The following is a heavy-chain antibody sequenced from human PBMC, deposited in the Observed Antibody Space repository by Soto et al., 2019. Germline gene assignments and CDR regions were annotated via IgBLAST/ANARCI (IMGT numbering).Heavy chain of an antibody. CDR2: INPNSGGT. Sequence: AASVKVSCKASGYTFTGYYMHWVRQAPGQGLEWMGWINPNSGGTNYAQKFQGWVTMTADTSISTAYMELSSLRSEDTAVYYCAAPGTYYDFWSGYRRNYGMDVWGQGTTVTVSS. CDR3: AAPGTYYDFWSGYRRNYGMDV. D-gene: IGHD3-3*01. J-gene: IGHJ6*02. CDR1: GYTFTGYY. V-gene: IGHV1-2*04.